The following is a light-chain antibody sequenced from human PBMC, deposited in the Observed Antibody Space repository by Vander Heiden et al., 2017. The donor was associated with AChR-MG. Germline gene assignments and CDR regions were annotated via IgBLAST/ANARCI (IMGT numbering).Light chain of an antibody. J-gene: IGKJ2*02. CDR3: RQRSNWPCT. CDR1: QSVSSY. CDR2: DAT. Sequence: EVVLTQSPATPFLSPGERATLACRASQSVSSYLAWYQQKPDPAPRLLIYDATNRAAGIPARFSGSGSGTVFTLTISSLEPEDFAVYYCRQRSNWPCTFGQGTKLEIK. V-gene: IGKV3-11*01.